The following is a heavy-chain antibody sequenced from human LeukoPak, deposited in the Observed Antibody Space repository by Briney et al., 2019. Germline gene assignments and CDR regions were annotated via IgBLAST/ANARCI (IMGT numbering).Heavy chain of an antibody. CDR1: GFTFSSYA. J-gene: IGHJ4*02. V-gene: IGHV3-30*04. Sequence: GGSLRLSCAASGFTFSSYAMHWVRQAPGKGLEWVAVISYDGSNKYYADSVKGRFTTSRDNSENTLYLQMNSLRAEDTAVYYCARDLTMVRGGPDWGQGTLVTVSS. D-gene: IGHD3-10*01. CDR3: ARDLTMVRGGPD. CDR2: ISYDGSNK.